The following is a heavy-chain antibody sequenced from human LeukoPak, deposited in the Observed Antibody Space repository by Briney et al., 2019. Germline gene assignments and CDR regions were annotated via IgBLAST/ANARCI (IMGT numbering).Heavy chain of an antibody. Sequence: ASVKVSCKASGSTFSSYAISWVREAPGQGLEWMGGIIPIFDTTNYPQKFQGRVTITTDESTSTAYMELSSLRSEDTAVYYCVRSKDFVVVPAARDDYYYYMDVWGKGTTVTVSS. CDR1: GSTFSSYA. CDR2: IIPIFDTT. CDR3: VRSKDFVVVPAARDDYYYYMDV. V-gene: IGHV1-69*05. J-gene: IGHJ6*03. D-gene: IGHD2-2*01.